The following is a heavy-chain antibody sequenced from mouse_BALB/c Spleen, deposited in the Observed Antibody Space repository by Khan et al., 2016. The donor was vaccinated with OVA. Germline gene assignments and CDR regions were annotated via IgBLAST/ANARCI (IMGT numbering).Heavy chain of an antibody. CDR2: ISYSGVT. CDR3: SRGNYYGYYFDY. CDR1: GYSITSGYA. Sequence: EVELVESGPGLVKPSQSLSLTCTVTGYSITSGYAWYWIRQFPGNKLEWMGYISYSGVTTYTPYLKSRISITRDTSKNQFFLQLNSVTTEDTATYYCSRGNYYGYYFDYWGQGTTLTVSS. J-gene: IGHJ2*01. V-gene: IGHV3-2*02. D-gene: IGHD1-1*01.